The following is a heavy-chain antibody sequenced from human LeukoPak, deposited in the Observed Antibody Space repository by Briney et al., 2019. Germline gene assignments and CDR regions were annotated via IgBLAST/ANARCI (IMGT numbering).Heavy chain of an antibody. CDR2: IRSKAYGGTT. CDR3: TRDRCSGGSCYHDYFDY. Sequence: GRSLRLSCTASGFTFGDYAMSWVRQAPGKGLEWVGFIRSKAYGGTTEYAASVKGRFTISRNDSKSIAYLQMNSLKTEDTAVYYCTRDRCSGGSCYHDYFDYWGQGTLVTVSS. D-gene: IGHD2-15*01. V-gene: IGHV3-49*04. J-gene: IGHJ4*02. CDR1: GFTFGDYA.